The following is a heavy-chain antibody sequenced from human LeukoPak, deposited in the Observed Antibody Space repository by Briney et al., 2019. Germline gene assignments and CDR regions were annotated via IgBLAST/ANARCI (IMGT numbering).Heavy chain of an antibody. V-gene: IGHV3-21*01. CDR2: ISSSSSYI. J-gene: IGHJ4*02. CDR1: GFTFSSYG. Sequence: GGSLRLSCAASGFTFSSYGMHWVRQAPGKGLEWVSSISSSSSYIYYADSVKGRFTISRDNAKKSLYLQMNSLRAEDTAVYYCARDQWELLATDYWGQGTLVTVSS. CDR3: ARDQWELLATDY. D-gene: IGHD1-26*01.